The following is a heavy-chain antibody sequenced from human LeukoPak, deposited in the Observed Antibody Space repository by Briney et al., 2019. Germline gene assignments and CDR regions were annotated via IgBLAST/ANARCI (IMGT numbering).Heavy chain of an antibody. CDR1: GGSISSSSYY. J-gene: IGHJ4*02. D-gene: IGHD3-10*01. Sequence: SETLSLTCTVSGGSISSSSYYWGWNGQPPGKGLEWIGSIYYSGSTYYNPSLTSRVTISVDTSKNQFSLKLSSVTAADTAVYYCARQATVGSFFDYWGQGTLVTVSS. V-gene: IGHV4-39*01. CDR3: ARQATVGSFFDY. CDR2: IYYSGST.